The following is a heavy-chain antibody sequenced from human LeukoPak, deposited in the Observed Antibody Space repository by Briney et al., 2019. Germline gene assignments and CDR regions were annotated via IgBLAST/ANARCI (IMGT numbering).Heavy chain of an antibody. CDR2: ISSSSSYI. CDR1: GFTFSSYS. D-gene: IGHD3-22*01. J-gene: IGHJ5*02. Sequence: GGSLRLSCAASGFTFSSYSMNWVRQAPGKGLEWVSSISSSSSYIYYADSVKGRFTISRDNAKNSLYLQMNSLRAEDTAVYYCARALSPFSSGYSTWFDPWGQGTLVTVSS. V-gene: IGHV3-21*01. CDR3: ARALSPFSSGYSTWFDP.